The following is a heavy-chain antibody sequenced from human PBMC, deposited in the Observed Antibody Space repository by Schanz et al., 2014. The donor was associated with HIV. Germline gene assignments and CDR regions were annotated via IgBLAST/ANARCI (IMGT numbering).Heavy chain of an antibody. V-gene: IGHV3-33*01. Sequence: QVQLLESGGGVVQPGRSLRLSCAASGFTFSSYGMHWVRQAQGKGPEWVAVIWYDGSHTYYADSVKGRFTISRDNSMSTLYLQMNGLRAEDTAVYYCARGGLQWHPEWFDLWGQGTLVSVSS. CDR2: IWYDGSHT. D-gene: IGHD4-4*01. J-gene: IGHJ5*02. CDR3: ARGGLQWHPEWFDL. CDR1: GFTFSSYG.